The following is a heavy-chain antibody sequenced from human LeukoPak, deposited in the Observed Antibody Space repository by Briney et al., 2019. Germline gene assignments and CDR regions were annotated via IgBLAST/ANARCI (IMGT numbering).Heavy chain of an antibody. J-gene: IGHJ4*02. Sequence: GGSLRLSCAASGFTFSSYEMNWVRQAPGKGLEWVSYISSSGSTIYYADSVKGRFTISRDNAKNSLYLQMNSLRAEDTAVYYCARATQWLVTPYFDYWGQGTLVTVSS. CDR1: GFTFSSYE. V-gene: IGHV3-48*03. D-gene: IGHD6-19*01. CDR3: ARATQWLVTPYFDY. CDR2: ISSSGSTI.